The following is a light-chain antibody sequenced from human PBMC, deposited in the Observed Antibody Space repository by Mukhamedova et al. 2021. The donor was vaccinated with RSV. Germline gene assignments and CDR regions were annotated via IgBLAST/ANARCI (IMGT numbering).Light chain of an antibody. J-gene: IGKJ3*01. V-gene: IGKV4-1*01. CDR2: WAS. CDR1: QSALDNSNNKNY. Sequence: TINCKSSQSALDNSNNKNYLGWFQKKPGQPPKLLIYWASTRDSGVPDRFSGSGSETDFTLTISSLQAEDVAVSFCHQYYDTPLTFG. CDR3: HQYYDTPLT.